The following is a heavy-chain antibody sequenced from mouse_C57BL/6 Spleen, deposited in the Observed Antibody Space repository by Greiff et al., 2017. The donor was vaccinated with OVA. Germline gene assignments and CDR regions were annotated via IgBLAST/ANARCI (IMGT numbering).Heavy chain of an antibody. CDR3: ARAGDGSTTY. CDR2: ISDGGSYT. V-gene: IGHV5-4*03. CDR1: GFTFSSYA. J-gene: IGHJ3*01. D-gene: IGHD1-1*01. Sequence: EVKLMESGGGLVKPGGSLKLSCAASGFTFSSYAMSWVRQTPDKRLEWVATISDGGSYTYYPDNVKGRFTISRDNAKNNLYLQMSHLKSEDTAMYYCARAGDGSTTYWGQGTLVTVSA.